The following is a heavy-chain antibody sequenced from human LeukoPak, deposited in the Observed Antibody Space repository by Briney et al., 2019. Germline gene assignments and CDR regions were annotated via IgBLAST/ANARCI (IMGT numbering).Heavy chain of an antibody. J-gene: IGHJ6*03. D-gene: IGHD5-18*01. V-gene: IGHV1-46*01. Sequence: GASVKVSCKASGYTFTNYYIHWVRQAPGQGLECMGIINPSGGSTSYAQKFQGRVTMTRDTSTSTVYMELSSLRSEDTAVYYCAREEAMAGYYYYYYVDVWGKGTTVTISS. CDR3: AREEAMAGYYYYYYVDV. CDR2: INPSGGST. CDR1: GYTFTNYY.